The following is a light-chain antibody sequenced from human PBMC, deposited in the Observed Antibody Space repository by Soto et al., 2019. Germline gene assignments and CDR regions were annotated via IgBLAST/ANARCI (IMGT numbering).Light chain of an antibody. V-gene: IGLV2-14*01. CDR3: SSYTSSTTFV. CDR1: SSDVGRYNY. Sequence: QSALTQPASVSGSPGQSITISCTGTSSDVGRYNYVSWYQQHPGKAPKLIIYDVSNRPSGVSNRFSGSKSGNTASLSISGPQAEDEADYYCSSYTSSTTFVFGTGTKVTVL. J-gene: IGLJ1*01. CDR2: DVS.